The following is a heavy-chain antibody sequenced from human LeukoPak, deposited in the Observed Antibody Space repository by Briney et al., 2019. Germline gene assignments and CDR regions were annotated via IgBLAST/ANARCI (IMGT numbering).Heavy chain of an antibody. CDR2: IYFSGGT. V-gene: IGHV4-39*01. CDR3: ARLFIRDIVVVPAASIDS. J-gene: IGHJ4*02. Sequence: SETPSLTCTVSGASVSSSDYYWGWIRQPPGKRLEWIGNIYFSGGTYYNPSLKSRVTMSVDTSNNQFSLKLSSVTATDTAVYYCARLFIRDIVVVPAASIDSWGQGTLVTVSS. D-gene: IGHD2-2*01. CDR1: GASVSSSDYY.